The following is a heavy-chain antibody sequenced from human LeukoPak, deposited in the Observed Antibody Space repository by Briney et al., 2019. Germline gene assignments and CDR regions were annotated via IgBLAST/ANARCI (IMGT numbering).Heavy chain of an antibody. D-gene: IGHD3-9*01. V-gene: IGHV4-59*08. J-gene: IGHJ6*02. Sequence: SETLSLTCTVSGGSISSYYWSWVRQPPGKGLEWIGYIYYSGSTNYNPSLKSRVTISVDTSKNQFSLKLSSVTAADTAVYYCARFDLYYYGMDVWGQGTTVTVSS. CDR1: GGSISSYY. CDR3: ARFDLYYYGMDV. CDR2: IYYSGST.